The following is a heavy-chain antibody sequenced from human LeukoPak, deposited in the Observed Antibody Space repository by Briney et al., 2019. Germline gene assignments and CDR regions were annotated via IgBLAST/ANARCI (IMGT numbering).Heavy chain of an antibody. D-gene: IGHD6-19*01. V-gene: IGHV4-59*04. CDR2: IHYSGKT. Sequence: SETLSLTCTVSGGSISSYYWSWIRQPPGEGLEWIGNIHYSGKTYYNPSLKSRVTISIDTSKNQFSLKLSSVTAADTAVYSCAKVGGLAVAGTDNWMDPWGQGTLVTVSS. CDR3: AKVGGLAVAGTDNWMDP. CDR1: GGSISSYY. J-gene: IGHJ5*02.